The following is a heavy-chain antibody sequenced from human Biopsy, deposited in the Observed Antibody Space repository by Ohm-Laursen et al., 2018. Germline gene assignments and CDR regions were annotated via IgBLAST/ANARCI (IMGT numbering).Heavy chain of an antibody. V-gene: IGHV4-31*03. CDR1: GASVKTSGYF. Sequence: SQTLSLTCSVSGASVKTSGYFWAWIRQRPGKGLEWIGYISYNERTHYNPSLTSRLAISFDTSNNRISLQLRSVSVADTAVYYCVRYPKTGAAEAWYFDLWGRGSPVTVPS. D-gene: IGHD7-27*01. CDR3: VRYPKTGAAEAWYFDL. J-gene: IGHJ2*01. CDR2: ISYNERT.